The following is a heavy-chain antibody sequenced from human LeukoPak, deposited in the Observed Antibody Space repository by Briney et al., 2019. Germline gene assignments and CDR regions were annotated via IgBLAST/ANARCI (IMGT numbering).Heavy chain of an antibody. V-gene: IGHV4-4*07. D-gene: IGHD3-10*01. CDR1: GGSISSYY. CDR3: ARASGLIWFGELLIHTGGAFDI. Sequence: SETLPHTCTVSGGSISSYYWSWIRQPAGKGLEWIGRIYTSGSTNYNPSLKSRVTMSVDTSKNQFSLKLSSVTAADTAVYYCARASGLIWFGELLIHTGGAFDIWGQGTMVTVSS. J-gene: IGHJ3*02. CDR2: IYTSGST.